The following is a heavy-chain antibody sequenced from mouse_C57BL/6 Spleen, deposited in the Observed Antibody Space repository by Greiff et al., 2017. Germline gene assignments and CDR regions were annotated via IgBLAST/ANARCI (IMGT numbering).Heavy chain of an antibody. Sequence: QVHVKQPGTELVKPGASVKLSCKASGYTFTSYWMHWVKQRPGQGLEWIGNINPSNGGTNYNEKFKSKATLTVDKSSSTAYMQLSSLTSEDSAVYYCARGRGHYDSMDYWGQGTSVTVSS. V-gene: IGHV1-53*01. CDR2: INPSNGGT. CDR1: GYTFTSYW. J-gene: IGHJ4*01. CDR3: ARGRGHYDSMDY. D-gene: IGHD2-4*01.